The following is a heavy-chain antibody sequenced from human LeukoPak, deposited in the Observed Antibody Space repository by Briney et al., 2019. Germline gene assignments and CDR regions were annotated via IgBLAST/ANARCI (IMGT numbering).Heavy chain of an antibody. V-gene: IGHV1-24*01. D-gene: IGHD3-22*01. CDR3: ATPRRDSSGYFPYFDY. J-gene: IGHJ4*02. CDR1: GYTLTELS. Sequence: ASVKVSCKVSGYTLTELSMHWVRQAPGKGLEWMGGFDPEDGETIYALKFQGRVTMTEDTSTDTAYMELSSLRSEDTAVYYCATPRRDSSGYFPYFDYWGQGTLVTVSS. CDR2: FDPEDGET.